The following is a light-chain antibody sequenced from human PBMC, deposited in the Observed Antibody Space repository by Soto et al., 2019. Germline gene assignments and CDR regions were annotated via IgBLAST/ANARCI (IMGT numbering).Light chain of an antibody. CDR1: PSDIGNYNY. J-gene: IGLJ3*02. V-gene: IGLV2-14*01. CDR2: GVS. CDR3: SSYTAYTTLWV. Sequence: QSALTQPASVSGSPGQSITISCTGTPSDIGNYNYVSWYQQHPGKAPILIIYGVSNRPSGVSNRFSASKSGNAASLTISGLQAEDEADYYCSSYTAYTTLWVFGGGTKVTVL.